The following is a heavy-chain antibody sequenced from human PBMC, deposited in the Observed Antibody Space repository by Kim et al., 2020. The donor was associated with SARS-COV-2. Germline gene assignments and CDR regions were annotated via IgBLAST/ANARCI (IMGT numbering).Heavy chain of an antibody. D-gene: IGHD4-17*01. Sequence: SVKVSCKASGGTFSSYAISWVRQAPGQGLEWMGGIIPIFGTANYAQKFQGRVTITADESTSTAYMELSSLRSEDTAVYYCARDGMTTVYTGGLYFDYWGQGTLVTVSS. CDR1: GGTFSSYA. CDR3: ARDGMTTVYTGGLYFDY. J-gene: IGHJ4*02. V-gene: IGHV1-69*13. CDR2: IIPIFGTA.